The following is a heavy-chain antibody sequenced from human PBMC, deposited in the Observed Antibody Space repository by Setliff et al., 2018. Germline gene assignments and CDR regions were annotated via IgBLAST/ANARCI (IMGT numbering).Heavy chain of an antibody. CDR1: GGSFSDYY. D-gene: IGHD6-6*01. CDR3: ARGRNVAARLLDS. Sequence: PSETLSLTCAAHGGSFSDYYWTWIRQPPGKGLEWIGEINHSGSTKYSPSLESRVTMSVDPSKNQFSLKVTSVTAADTAVYYCARGRNVAARLLDSWGRGTLVT. J-gene: IGHJ4*02. V-gene: IGHV4-34*01. CDR2: INHSGST.